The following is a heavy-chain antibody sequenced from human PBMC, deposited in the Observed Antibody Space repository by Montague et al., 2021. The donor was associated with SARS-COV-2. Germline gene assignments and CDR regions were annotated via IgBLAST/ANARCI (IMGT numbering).Heavy chain of an antibody. J-gene: IGHJ6*02. CDR3: ARERRFLEWPGLYYYYGMDV. CDR2: IYYSGST. D-gene: IGHD3-3*01. V-gene: IGHV4-59*01. Sequence: SETLSLTCTVSGGSISSYYWSWIRQPPGKGLEWIGYIYYSGSTNXNPSLKSRVTISVDTSKNQFSLKLSSVTAADTAVYYCARERRFLEWPGLYYYYGMDVWGQGTTVTVSS. CDR1: GGSISSYY.